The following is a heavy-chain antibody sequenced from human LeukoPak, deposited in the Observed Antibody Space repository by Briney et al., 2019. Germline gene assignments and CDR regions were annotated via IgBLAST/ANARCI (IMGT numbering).Heavy chain of an antibody. V-gene: IGHV3-7*03. CDR2: INHNGNVN. CDR1: GFTFSSYW. D-gene: IGHD3-16*01. Sequence: GGSLRLSCAASGFTFSSYWMNWARQAPGKGLEWVASINHNGNVNYYVDSVKGRFTISRDDAKNSLCLQMSNLRAEDTAVYFCARGGGLDVWGQGATVTVSS. J-gene: IGHJ6*02. CDR3: ARGGGLDV.